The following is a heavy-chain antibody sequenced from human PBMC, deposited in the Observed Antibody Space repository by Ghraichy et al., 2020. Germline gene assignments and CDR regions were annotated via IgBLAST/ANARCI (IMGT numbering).Heavy chain of an antibody. Sequence: GGSLRLSCAASGFTFSSYWMSWVRQAPGKGLEWVANIKQDGSEKYYVDSVKGRFTISRDNAKNSLYLQMNSLRAEDTAVYYCARVREDIVVVPAATKPYHYGMDVWGQGTTVTVSS. CDR3: ARVREDIVVVPAATKPYHYGMDV. CDR1: GFTFSSYW. J-gene: IGHJ6*02. D-gene: IGHD2-2*01. V-gene: IGHV3-7*01. CDR2: IKQDGSEK.